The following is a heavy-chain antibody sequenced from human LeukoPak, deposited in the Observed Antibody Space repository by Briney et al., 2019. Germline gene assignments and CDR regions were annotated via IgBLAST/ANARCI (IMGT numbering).Heavy chain of an antibody. D-gene: IGHD5-24*01. CDR1: GYTLTELS. V-gene: IGHV1-24*01. CDR2: FDPENGET. Sequence: AASVKVSCKVSGYTLTELSMHWVRQAPGKGPEWMGRFDPENGETVYAQKFQGRVTMTEDTSTDTAYMELSSLRSEDTAVYYCLRGDGDYWGQGTLVTVSS. J-gene: IGHJ4*02. CDR3: LRGDGDY.